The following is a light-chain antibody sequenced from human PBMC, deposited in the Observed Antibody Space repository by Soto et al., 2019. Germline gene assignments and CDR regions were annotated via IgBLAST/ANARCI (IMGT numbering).Light chain of an antibody. V-gene: IGKV1-5*01. CDR2: DAS. Sequence: DIQMTQSPSTLSASVGDRVTITCRASQSISSWLAWYQQKPGKAPKLLIYDASSLESGVPSRFSGSGSGTEFTLNISSMQPDDFATYYCQQYNSYSPFTFGHGTKVDIK. CDR3: QQYNSYSPFT. CDR1: QSISSW. J-gene: IGKJ3*01.